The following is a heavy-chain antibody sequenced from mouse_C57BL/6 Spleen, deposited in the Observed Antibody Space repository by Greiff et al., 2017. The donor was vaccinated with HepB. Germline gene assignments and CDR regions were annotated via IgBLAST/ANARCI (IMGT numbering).Heavy chain of an antibody. CDR1: GYSITSGYD. CDR2: ISYSGST. J-gene: IGHJ3*01. CDR3: AGQGYGNYEFAY. Sequence: EVQGVESGPGMVKPSQSLSLTCTVTGYSITSGYDWHWIRHFPGNKLEWMGYISYSGSTNYNPSLKSRISITHDTSKNHFFLKLNSVTTEDTATYYCAGQGYGNYEFAYWGQGTLVTVSA. D-gene: IGHD2-1*01. V-gene: IGHV3-1*01.